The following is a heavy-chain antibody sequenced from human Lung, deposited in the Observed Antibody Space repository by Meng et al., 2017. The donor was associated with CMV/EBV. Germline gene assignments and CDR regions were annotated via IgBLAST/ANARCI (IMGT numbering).Heavy chain of an antibody. V-gene: IGHV4-34*01. CDR1: GGSFSGYY. J-gene: IGHJ6*02. CDR2: INHSGST. Sequence: GSLRLSCAVYGGSFSGYYWSWIRQPPGKGLEWIGEINHSGSTNYNPSLKSRVTISVDTSKNQFPLKLSSVTAADTAVYYCARAGRSYGMDVWGQGTTVTVSS. CDR3: ARAGRSYGMDV.